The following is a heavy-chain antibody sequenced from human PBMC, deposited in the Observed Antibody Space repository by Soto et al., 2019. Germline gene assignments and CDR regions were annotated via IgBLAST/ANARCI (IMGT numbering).Heavy chain of an antibody. J-gene: IGHJ5*02. CDR2: INAGNGNT. Sequence: KYRPASVKVSCKASGYTFTSYAMNWVRQAPGQRLEWMGWINAGNGNTKYSQKFQGRVTITRDTSASTAYMELSSLRSEDTAVYYCARDPGYSYGSTWGQGTLVTVSS. CDR3: ARDPGYSYGST. CDR1: GYTFTSYA. V-gene: IGHV1-3*01. D-gene: IGHD5-18*01.